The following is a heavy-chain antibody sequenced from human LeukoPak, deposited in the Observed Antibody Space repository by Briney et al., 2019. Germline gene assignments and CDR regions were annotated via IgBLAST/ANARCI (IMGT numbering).Heavy chain of an antibody. Sequence: GGSLRLSCAASGFTFSSYDMHWVRQATGKGLEWVSAIGTAGDTYYPGSVKGRFTISRENAKNSLYLQMNSLRAGDTAVYYCARAYRVRLQPLLYFDYWGQGTLVTVSS. J-gene: IGHJ4*02. CDR3: ARAYRVRLQPLLYFDY. CDR2: IGTAGDT. CDR1: GFTFSSYD. V-gene: IGHV3-13*01. D-gene: IGHD2-8*01.